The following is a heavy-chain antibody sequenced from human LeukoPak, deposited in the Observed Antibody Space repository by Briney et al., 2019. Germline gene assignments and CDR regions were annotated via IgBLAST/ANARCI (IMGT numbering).Heavy chain of an antibody. D-gene: IGHD1-26*01. CDR3: ARDQGSGSYYRSWSFDY. Sequence: ASVKVSCKASGYTFTGYYMHWVRQAPGQGLEWMGWISAYNGSTNYAQKLQGRVTMTTDTSTSTAYMGLRSLRSDDTAVYYCARDQGSGSYYRSWSFDYWGQGTLVTVSS. V-gene: IGHV1-18*04. CDR2: ISAYNGST. J-gene: IGHJ4*02. CDR1: GYTFTGYY.